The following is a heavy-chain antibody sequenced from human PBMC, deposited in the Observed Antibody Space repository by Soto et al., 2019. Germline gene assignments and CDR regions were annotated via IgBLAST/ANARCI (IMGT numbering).Heavy chain of an antibody. D-gene: IGHD3-10*01. Sequence: SETLSLTCAVYGGSFSGYYWSWIRQPPGKGLEWIGEINHSGSTNYNPSLKSRVTISVDTSKNQFSLKLSSVTAADTAVYCCARILRSSYDAFDIWGQGTMVTVSS. CDR2: INHSGST. V-gene: IGHV4-34*01. CDR3: ARILRSSYDAFDI. J-gene: IGHJ3*02. CDR1: GGSFSGYY.